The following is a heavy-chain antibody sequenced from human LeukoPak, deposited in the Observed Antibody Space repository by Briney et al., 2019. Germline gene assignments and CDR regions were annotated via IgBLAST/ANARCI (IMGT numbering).Heavy chain of an antibody. CDR2: ISYDGSSK. D-gene: IGHD2-2*01. CDR1: GFPFNTYA. J-gene: IGHJ6*02. V-gene: IGHV3-30*04. Sequence: GGSLRLSCAASGFPFNTYAMHWVRQAPGKGLEWVAVISYDGSSKYSADSVKGRFTISRDNSKNTLYLQMNSLRAEDTAVYYCAKDGRGGVPAAKTKGSYYYYGMDVWGQGTTVTVSS. CDR3: AKDGRGGVPAAKTKGSYYYYGMDV.